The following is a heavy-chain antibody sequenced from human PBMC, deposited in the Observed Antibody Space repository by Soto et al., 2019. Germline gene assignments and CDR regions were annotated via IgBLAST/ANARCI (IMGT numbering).Heavy chain of an antibody. D-gene: IGHD6-13*01. Sequence: SVKVSCKASGGTFSSYAISWVRQAPGQGLEWMGGIIPIFGTANYAQKFQGRVTITADKSTSTAYMELSSLRSEDTAVYYCARDGTPPSDYSSSWYWAGGAFDIWGQGTMVTVSS. CDR1: GGTFSSYA. CDR2: IIPIFGTA. V-gene: IGHV1-69*06. CDR3: ARDGTPPSDYSSSWYWAGGAFDI. J-gene: IGHJ3*02.